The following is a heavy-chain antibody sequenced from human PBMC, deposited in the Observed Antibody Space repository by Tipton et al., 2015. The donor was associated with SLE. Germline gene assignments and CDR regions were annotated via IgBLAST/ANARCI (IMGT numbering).Heavy chain of an antibody. Sequence: LRLSCTVSGGSISSYSWSWIRQPPGKGLEWIGYIYYSGSTNYNPSLKSRVTISVDTAKNQFSLKLSSVTAADTAVYYCARDLGRVDNVVPIPACAFDIWGQGTMVTVSS. J-gene: IGHJ3*02. D-gene: IGHD2-21*01. CDR1: GGSISSYS. CDR2: IYYSGST. V-gene: IGHV4-59*01. CDR3: ARDLGRVDNVVPIPACAFDI.